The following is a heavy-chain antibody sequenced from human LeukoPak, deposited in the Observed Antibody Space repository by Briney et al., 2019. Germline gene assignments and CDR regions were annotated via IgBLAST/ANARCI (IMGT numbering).Heavy chain of an antibody. Sequence: GGSLRLSCAVSGGTLSNYWMSWGRQTPGKGREWVANIKQDGSDPHYVDSLKPRSPLSTDNAKDSLYLQRNSLRIENTAVYYFATSGYNFYSSGQGALVTVSS. CDR2: IKQDGSDP. CDR3: ATSGYNFYS. D-gene: IGHD5-18*01. V-gene: IGHV3-7*05. CDR1: GGTLSNYW. J-gene: IGHJ4*02.